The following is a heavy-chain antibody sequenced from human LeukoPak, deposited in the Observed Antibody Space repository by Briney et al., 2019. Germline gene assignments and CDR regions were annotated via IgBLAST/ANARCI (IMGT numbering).Heavy chain of an antibody. CDR2: IKQDGSEK. Sequence: GGSLRLSCTASGFTFSNFWMSWVRQAPGKGLEWVANIKQDGSEKYYVDSVKGRFTISRDNAKNSLYLQMNSLRAEDTAVYYCARDLASTYYYDSSTALGYWGQGTLVTVSS. CDR1: GFTFSNFW. J-gene: IGHJ4*02. CDR3: ARDLASTYYYDSSTALGY. D-gene: IGHD3-22*01. V-gene: IGHV3-7*01.